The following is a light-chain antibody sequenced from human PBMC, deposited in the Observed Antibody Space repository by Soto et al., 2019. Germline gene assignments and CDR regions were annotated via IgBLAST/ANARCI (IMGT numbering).Light chain of an antibody. CDR3: QQRARWVT. CDR2: DAS. CDR1: QSVTSY. V-gene: IGKV3-11*01. Sequence: EIWLTQSPATLSLSPGERATLSCRASQSVTSYLAWFQQKPGQAPRLLIYDASNRATGIPARLSGSGSETEFTLTISSIEPEDSAVYFCQQRARWVTFGQGTRLEIK. J-gene: IGKJ5*01.